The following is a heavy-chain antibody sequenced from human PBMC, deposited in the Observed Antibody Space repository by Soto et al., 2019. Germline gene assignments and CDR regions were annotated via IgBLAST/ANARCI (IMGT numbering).Heavy chain of an antibody. V-gene: IGHV3-74*01. CDR3: ATAEVDY. CDR2: MNSDGSLI. Sequence: GGSLRLSCAVAGYIFANHWMHWVRQAPGKGLEWVSRMNSDGSLINYADSVKGRFTVSRDNARNTLYLQMNSLRVEDTAVYYCATAEVDYWGPGTLVTVSS. CDR1: GYIFANHW. J-gene: IGHJ4*02.